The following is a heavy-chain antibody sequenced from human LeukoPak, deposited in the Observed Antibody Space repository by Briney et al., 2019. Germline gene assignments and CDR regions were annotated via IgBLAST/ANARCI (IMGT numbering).Heavy chain of an antibody. J-gene: IGHJ3*02. CDR2: IYPGDSDT. V-gene: IGHV5-51*01. Sequence: GESLKISCKGSGYSFTSYWTGWVRQMPGKGLEWMGIIYPGDSDTRYRPSFQGQVTISADKSISTAYLQWSSLKASDTAMYYCARRLISSLSEAFDIWGQGTMVTVSS. CDR3: ARRLISSLSEAFDI. CDR1: GYSFTSYW. D-gene: IGHD2-2*01.